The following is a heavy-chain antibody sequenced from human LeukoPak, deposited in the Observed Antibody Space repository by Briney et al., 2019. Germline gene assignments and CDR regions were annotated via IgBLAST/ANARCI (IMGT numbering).Heavy chain of an antibody. J-gene: IGHJ6*02. Sequence: KPSETLSLTCTVSGGSISSSSYYWGWIRQPPGKGLEWIGSIYYSGSTYYNPSLKSRVTISVDTSKNQFSLKLSSVTAADTAVYYWARDLREITFGGVIPYYGMDVWGQGTTVTVSS. V-gene: IGHV4-39*07. CDR1: GGSISSSSYY. D-gene: IGHD3-16*02. CDR2: IYYSGST. CDR3: ARDLREITFGGVIPYYGMDV.